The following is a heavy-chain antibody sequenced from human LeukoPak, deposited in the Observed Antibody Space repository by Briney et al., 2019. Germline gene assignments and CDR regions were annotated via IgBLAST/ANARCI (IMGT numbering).Heavy chain of an antibody. Sequence: GGSLRLSCAASGFTFSTYAMSWVRQAPGKGLEWVSGMGGTDGVAYCADSVKGRFTISRDNSKNTLYLQMSSLRAEDTAVYYCAKWPDYGSGSSLDYWGQGTLVTVSS. V-gene: IGHV3-23*01. CDR1: GFTFSTYA. CDR3: AKWPDYGSGSSLDY. CDR2: MGGTDGVA. D-gene: IGHD3-10*01. J-gene: IGHJ4*02.